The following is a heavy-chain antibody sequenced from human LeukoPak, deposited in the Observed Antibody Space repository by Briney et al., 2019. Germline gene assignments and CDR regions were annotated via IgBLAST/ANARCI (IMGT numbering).Heavy chain of an antibody. CDR3: ARDRGTFGVVDS. Sequence: GGSLRLSCAASGFIFPSHSFHWVRQSPGKALEGVAYIGTSSSTIYQAKSVKGRFSISRDNAKNSLFLQMDSLRVEDTAVYYCARDRGTFGVVDSWGQGTLVAVSS. D-gene: IGHD3-3*01. CDR1: GFIFPSHS. J-gene: IGHJ4*02. CDR2: IGTSSSTI. V-gene: IGHV3-48*04.